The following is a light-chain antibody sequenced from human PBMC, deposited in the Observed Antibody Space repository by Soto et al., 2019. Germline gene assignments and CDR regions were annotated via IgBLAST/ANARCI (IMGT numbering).Light chain of an antibody. CDR1: QSLXNY. V-gene: IGKV3-11*01. CDR3: QQRLNWTPG. J-gene: IGKJ1*01. Sequence: DIFLTQCPYTLCLSPGERVTLDCRASQSLXNYIGWYERRSGQAARVLXDVASNRATGGPARLSGSRSATDFPLTISDLEPADCCRYYCQQRLNWTPGFGQGTKVDI. CDR2: VAS.